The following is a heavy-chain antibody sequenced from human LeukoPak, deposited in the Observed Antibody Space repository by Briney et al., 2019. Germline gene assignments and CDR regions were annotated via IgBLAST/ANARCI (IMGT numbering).Heavy chain of an antibody. CDR3: ARETSPYTGSPQDY. Sequence: ASVKVSCKASGYTFVTYGISWVRQAPGQGLEWMGWISPYNGNTNYAQKFQGRVTMTTDTSTTTAYMELRSLISDDTAVYYCARETSPYTGSPQDYWGQGTLVTVSS. D-gene: IGHD1-26*01. J-gene: IGHJ4*02. CDR2: ISPYNGNT. CDR1: GYTFVTYG. V-gene: IGHV1-18*01.